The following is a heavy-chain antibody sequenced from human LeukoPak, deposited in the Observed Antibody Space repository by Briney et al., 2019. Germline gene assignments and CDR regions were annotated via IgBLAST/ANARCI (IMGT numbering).Heavy chain of an antibody. J-gene: IGHJ6*02. D-gene: IGHD3-10*01. Sequence: SETLSLTCTASGGSISSYYWSWIRQPPGKGLEWIGYIYYSGSTNYNPSLKSRVTISVDTSKNQFSLKLSSVTAADTAVYYCARSGSSGWFGEDGMDVWGQGTTVTVSS. V-gene: IGHV4-59*08. CDR1: GGSISSYY. CDR2: IYYSGST. CDR3: ARSGSSGWFGEDGMDV.